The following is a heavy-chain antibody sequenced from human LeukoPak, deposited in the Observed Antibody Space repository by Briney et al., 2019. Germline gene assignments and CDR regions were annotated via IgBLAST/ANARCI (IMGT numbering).Heavy chain of an antibody. V-gene: IGHV3-11*06. CDR1: GFTFSDYY. Sequence: GGSLRLSCAASGFTFSDYYMSWIRQAPGKGLEWASYISSSGSYTIYADSVKGRFTISRDNAKNSLYLQMNSLRAEDTAVYYCARLKYGSPQHWGQGTLVTVSS. CDR2: ISSSGSYT. D-gene: IGHD1-26*01. J-gene: IGHJ1*01. CDR3: ARLKYGSPQH.